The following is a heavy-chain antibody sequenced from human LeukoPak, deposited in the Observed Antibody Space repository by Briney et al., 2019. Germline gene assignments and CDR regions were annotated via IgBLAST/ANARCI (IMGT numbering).Heavy chain of an antibody. CDR1: GYTFTGYY. J-gene: IGHJ3*02. V-gene: IGHV1-2*02. Sequence: ASVKVSCKASGYTFTGYYMHWVRQAPGQGLEWMGWINPNSGGTNYAQKFQGRVTMTRDTSISTAYMELSRLRSDDTAVYYCARPTSGSYLDDAFDIWGQGTMVTVS. CDR2: INPNSGGT. D-gene: IGHD1-26*01. CDR3: ARPTSGSYLDDAFDI.